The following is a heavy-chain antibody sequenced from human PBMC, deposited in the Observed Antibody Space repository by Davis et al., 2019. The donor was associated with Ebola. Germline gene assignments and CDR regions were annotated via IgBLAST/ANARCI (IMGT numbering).Heavy chain of an antibody. D-gene: IGHD5-12*01. J-gene: IGHJ4*02. CDR1: GYSFTSYW. Sequence: GESLKISCKGSGYSFTSYWIGWVRQMPGKGLEWMGIIYPGDSDTRYSPSLEGQVTMSVDKSVRTVYLQWNTLEASDSALYYCARASEDGYDGFFDFWGQGTVVTVSS. CDR2: IYPGDSDT. CDR3: ARASEDGYDGFFDF. V-gene: IGHV5-51*01.